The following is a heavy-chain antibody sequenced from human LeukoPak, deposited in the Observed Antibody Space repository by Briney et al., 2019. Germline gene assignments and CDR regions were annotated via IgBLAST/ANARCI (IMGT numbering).Heavy chain of an antibody. CDR2: INHSGNT. D-gene: IGHD3-10*01. CDR3: AKSNGYGLVDI. Sequence: PSETLSLTCGVYDGSFSDYYWSWIRQPPGKGLEWIGEINHSGNTNYNPSLKSRVTISVDTSKKQFSLKLGSVTAADTAVYYCAKSNGYGLVDIWGQGTMVTVSS. V-gene: IGHV4-34*01. J-gene: IGHJ3*02. CDR1: DGSFSDYY.